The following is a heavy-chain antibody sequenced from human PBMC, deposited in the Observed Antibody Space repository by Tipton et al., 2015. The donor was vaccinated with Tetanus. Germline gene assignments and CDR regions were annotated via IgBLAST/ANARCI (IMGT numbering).Heavy chain of an antibody. J-gene: IGHJ6*03. CDR1: VGSISSGDYY. CDR2: IYKSGNT. Sequence: TLSLTCTVSVGSISSGDYYWSWVRQSPGEGLEWIGHIYKSGNTYYKPSLKSRVVISIDASKNQFSLKLNSMTAADTAVYYCARVGYYYYYMDVWGKGTTVIVSS. D-gene: IGHD3-22*01. V-gene: IGHV4-30-4*01. CDR3: ARVGYYYYYMDV.